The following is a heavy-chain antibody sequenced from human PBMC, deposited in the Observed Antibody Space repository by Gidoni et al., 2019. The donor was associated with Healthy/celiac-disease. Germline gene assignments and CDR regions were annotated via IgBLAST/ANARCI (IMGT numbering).Heavy chain of an antibody. V-gene: IGHV1-18*01. D-gene: IGHD5-18*01. Sequence: QVQLVQSGAEVKKPGASVKVSCMASGYTFTSYGISWVRQAPGQGLEWMGWISAYNGNTNYAQKLQGRVTMTTDTSTSTAYMELRGLRSDDTAVYYCARDSKNTAMVIDYYGMDVWGQGTTVTVSS. CDR3: ARDSKNTAMVIDYYGMDV. J-gene: IGHJ6*02. CDR2: ISAYNGNT. CDR1: GYTFTSYG.